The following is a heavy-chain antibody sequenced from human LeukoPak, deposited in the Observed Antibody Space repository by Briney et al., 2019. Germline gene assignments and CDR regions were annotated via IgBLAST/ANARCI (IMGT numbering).Heavy chain of an antibody. J-gene: IGHJ4*02. D-gene: IGHD2-2*02. CDR2: MNPNSGNT. Sequence: ASVNVSCKASGYTFPSYDINWVRQATGQGLEWMGWMNPNSGNTGYAQKFQGRVTITRNTSISTAYMELSSLRSEDTAVYYCARALSRYCSSTSCYIWGYWGQGTLVTVSS. CDR1: GYTFPSYD. V-gene: IGHV1-8*03. CDR3: ARALSRYCSSTSCYIWGY.